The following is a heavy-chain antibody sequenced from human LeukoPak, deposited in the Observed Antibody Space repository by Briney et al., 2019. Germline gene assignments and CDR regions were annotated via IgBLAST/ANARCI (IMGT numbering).Heavy chain of an antibody. D-gene: IGHD6-13*01. CDR3: ARDPNIASAGNY. CDR1: GFTFSSYW. V-gene: IGHV3-7*01. Sequence: GGSLRLSCVASGFTFSSYWMTWVRQAPGKGLEWVANIKQDGSEKYYVDSVKGRFTISRDNAKNSLYLQMNSLRAEDTAVYYCARDPNIASAGNYWGQGTLVTVSS. J-gene: IGHJ4*02. CDR2: IKQDGSEK.